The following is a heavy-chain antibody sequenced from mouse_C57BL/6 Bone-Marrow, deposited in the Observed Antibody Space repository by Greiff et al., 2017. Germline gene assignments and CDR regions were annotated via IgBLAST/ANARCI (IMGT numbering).Heavy chain of an antibody. J-gene: IGHJ2*01. CDR1: GFTFSSYA. V-gene: IGHV5-4*01. CDR3: ASVYWDY. Sequence: VQLKESGGGLVKPGGSLKLSCAASGFTFSSYAMSWVRQTPEKRLEWVATISDGGSYTYYPDNVKGRFTISRDNAKNNLYLQMSHLKSEDTAMYYCASVYWDYWGQGTTLTVSS. D-gene: IGHD1-1*01. CDR2: ISDGGSYT.